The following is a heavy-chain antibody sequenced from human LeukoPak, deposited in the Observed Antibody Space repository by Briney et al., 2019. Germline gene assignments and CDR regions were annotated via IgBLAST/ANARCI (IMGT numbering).Heavy chain of an antibody. V-gene: IGHV1-3*01. D-gene: IGHD2-15*01. CDR2: INAGNGNT. CDR1: GYTFTSYA. Sequence: GASVKVSCKASGYTFTSYAMHWVRQAPGQRLEWMGWINAGNGNTKYSQKFQGRVTITRDTSASTAYMELSSLRSEDTAVYYCAREYCSGGSCPGTEYYYYGMDVWGQGTTVTVSS. J-gene: IGHJ6*02. CDR3: AREYCSGGSCPGTEYYYYGMDV.